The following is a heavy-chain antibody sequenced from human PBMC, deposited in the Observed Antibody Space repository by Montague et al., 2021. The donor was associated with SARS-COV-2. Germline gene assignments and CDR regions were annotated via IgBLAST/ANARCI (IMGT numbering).Heavy chain of an antibody. D-gene: IGHD2-15*01. J-gene: IGHJ6*02. CDR3: VRADRRDPDTPHRYYYKGMDL. V-gene: IGHV4-59*01. CDR2: VYYSGRS. Sequence: SETLSLTCTVSGDSISTSYWAWIRQPPGKGLEWIGYVYYSGRSIYNSSLKSRVTISVDTSKNQVSLNLRSVTAADTAVYFCVRADRRDPDTPHRYYYKGMDLWGQGTTVTVSS. CDR1: GDSISTSY.